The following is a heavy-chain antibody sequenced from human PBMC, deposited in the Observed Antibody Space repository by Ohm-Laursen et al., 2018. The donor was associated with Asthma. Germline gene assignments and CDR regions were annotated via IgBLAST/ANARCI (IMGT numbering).Heavy chain of an antibody. CDR1: GFAFSTYA. CDR3: ARDLSTYYAFDH. D-gene: IGHD3-10*01. CDR2: ISYDGNNK. V-gene: IGHV3-30-3*01. Sequence: RSLRLSCAASGFAFSTYAMHWVRQAPGKGLEWVAFISYDGNNKLYADSVKGRFTISRDSSKNTVYLQMNSLRAEDTAVYFCARDLSTYYAFDHCGQGTLVTVSS. J-gene: IGHJ4*02.